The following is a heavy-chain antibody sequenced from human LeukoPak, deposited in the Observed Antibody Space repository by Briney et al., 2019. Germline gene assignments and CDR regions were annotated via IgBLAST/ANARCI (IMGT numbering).Heavy chain of an antibody. CDR3: ARAHGFGPAAGNLASFDV. J-gene: IGHJ3*01. Sequence: GGSLRLSCAASGFTFSSYDMHWVRQATGKGLEWVSSIGTAGDTSYPSTLTSLFTISRETDKSSLSLQISSLRAGDTGVYYCARAHGFGPAAGNLASFDVSRQGTMVTVYS. CDR1: GFTFSSYD. V-gene: IGHV3-13*01. CDR2: IGTAGDT. D-gene: IGHD6-13*01.